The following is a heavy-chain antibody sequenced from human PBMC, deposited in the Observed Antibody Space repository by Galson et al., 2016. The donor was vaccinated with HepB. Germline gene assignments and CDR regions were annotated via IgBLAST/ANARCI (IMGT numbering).Heavy chain of an antibody. D-gene: IGHD3-16*01. J-gene: IGHJ4*02. V-gene: IGHV1-69*01. CDR2: IIPIFGTA. CDR1: GGTFRTYA. CDR3: ASGPTSLTLRH. Sequence: VSCKASGGTFRTYALTWVRQAPGQGLEWMGAIIPIFGTADHAQKFQGRVTITADESTNTVYMELKSLRSEDTAFYYCASGPTSLTLRHWGQGTLVTVSS.